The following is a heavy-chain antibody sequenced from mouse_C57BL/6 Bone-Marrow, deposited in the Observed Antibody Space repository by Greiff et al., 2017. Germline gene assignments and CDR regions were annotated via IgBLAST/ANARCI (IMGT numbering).Heavy chain of an antibody. CDR2: ISGGGGNT. Sequence: EVQGVESGGGLVKPGGSLKLSCAASGFTFSSYTMSWVRQTPEKRLEWVATISGGGGNTYYPDSVKGRFTISRDNAKNTLYLQMSSLRSEDTALXYCARHDPFDYWGQGTTLTVSS. V-gene: IGHV5-9*01. J-gene: IGHJ2*01. CDR1: GFTFSSYT. CDR3: ARHDPFDY.